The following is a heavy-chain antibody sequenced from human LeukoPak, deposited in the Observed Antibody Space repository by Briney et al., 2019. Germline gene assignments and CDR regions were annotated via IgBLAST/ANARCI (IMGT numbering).Heavy chain of an antibody. Sequence: ASVKVSCKASGYTFTSYGISWVRQAPGQGLEWMGWISAYNGNTNYAQKLQGRVTMTTDTSTSTAYMELRSLRSDDTAVYYCARDRSGSSFSRWFDPWGQGTLVTVSS. V-gene: IGHV1-18*01. CDR3: ARDRSGSSFSRWFDP. CDR2: ISAYNGNT. CDR1: GYTFTSYG. D-gene: IGHD2-15*01. J-gene: IGHJ5*02.